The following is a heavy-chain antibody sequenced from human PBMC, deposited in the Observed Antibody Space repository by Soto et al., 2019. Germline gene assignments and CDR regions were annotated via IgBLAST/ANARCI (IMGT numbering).Heavy chain of an antibody. J-gene: IGHJ5*02. V-gene: IGHV4-31*03. CDR2: IYYSGST. Sequence: QVQLQESGPGLVKPSQTLSLTCTVSGGSISSGGYYWSWIRQHPGKGLEWIGYIYYSGSTYYNPSLKSRVTISVDTSKNQFSLKLSSVTAADTAVYYCARDYRSGYDYWVHWFDPWGQGTLVTVSS. CDR3: ARDYRSGYDYWVHWFDP. D-gene: IGHD5-12*01. CDR1: GGSISSGGYY.